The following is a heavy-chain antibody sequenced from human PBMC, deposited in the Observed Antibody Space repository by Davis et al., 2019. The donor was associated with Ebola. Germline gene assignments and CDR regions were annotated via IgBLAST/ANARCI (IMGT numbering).Heavy chain of an antibody. CDR3: ARHIISAFDY. V-gene: IGHV3-53*01. CDR1: GFSVSDYY. D-gene: IGHD2-21*01. J-gene: IGHJ4*02. CDR2: FFSGGSR. Sequence: PGGSLRLSCAASGFSVSDYYMSWVRQAPGKGLEWVSSFFSGGSRYYADSVRGRFTISRENSENTLFLQMNSLRAEDTAVYYCARHIISAFDYWGQGALVTVSS.